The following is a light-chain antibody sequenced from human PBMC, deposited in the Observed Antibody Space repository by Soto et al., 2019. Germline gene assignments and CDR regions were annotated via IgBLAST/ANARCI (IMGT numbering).Light chain of an antibody. CDR2: TSS. J-gene: IGKJ4*01. CDR1: QGITTF. V-gene: IGKV1-39*01. Sequence: DIQMTQSPSSLSASVGDRVTISCRASQGITTFVNWYQQKPGQTPRLLIYTSSNLYGGVPARFSGSGSGTDFSLTINGLQPEDFGTYYCQQFYVVPLTFGGGTRV. CDR3: QQFYVVPLT.